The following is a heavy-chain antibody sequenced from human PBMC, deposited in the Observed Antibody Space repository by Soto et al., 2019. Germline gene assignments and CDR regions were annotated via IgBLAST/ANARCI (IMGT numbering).Heavy chain of an antibody. CDR1: GFTFSNAW. V-gene: IGHV3-15*01. CDR2: IKSKTDGGTT. Sequence: GGSLRLSCAASGFTFSNAWMSWVRQAPGKGLEWVGRIKSKTDGGTTDYAAPVKGRFTISRDDSKNTLYLQMNSLKTEDTAVYYCTTAIYDSSGYYYGPEYFQHWGQGTLVTVSS. CDR3: TTAIYDSSGYYYGPEYFQH. J-gene: IGHJ1*01. D-gene: IGHD3-22*01.